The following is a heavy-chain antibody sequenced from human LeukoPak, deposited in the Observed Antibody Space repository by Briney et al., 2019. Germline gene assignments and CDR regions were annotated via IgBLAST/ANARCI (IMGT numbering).Heavy chain of an antibody. D-gene: IGHD3-10*01. CDR2: FDPEDGET. V-gene: IGHV1-24*01. CDR1: GYTLTELS. Sequence: EASVKVSCKVSGYTLTELSMHWVRQAPGKGLEWMGGFDPEDGETIYAQKFQGRVTMTEDTSTDTAYMELSSLRSEDTAVYYCATTMVRGVIVFAGAFDIWGQGTMVTVSS. J-gene: IGHJ3*02. CDR3: ATTMVRGVIVFAGAFDI.